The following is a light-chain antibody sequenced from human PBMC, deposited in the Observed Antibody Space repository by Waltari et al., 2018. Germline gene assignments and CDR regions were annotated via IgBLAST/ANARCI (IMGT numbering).Light chain of an antibody. Sequence: SYVLTQPPSVSVAPGKTARITCGGNKIGSKSVHWYQQKPGQAPVLVVYDDSDRPSGIPERFSGSNSGNTATLTISRVEAGDEADYYCQVWDSSSYVFGTGTKVTVL. CDR3: QVWDSSSYV. CDR1: KIGSKS. V-gene: IGLV3-21*03. CDR2: DDS. J-gene: IGLJ1*01.